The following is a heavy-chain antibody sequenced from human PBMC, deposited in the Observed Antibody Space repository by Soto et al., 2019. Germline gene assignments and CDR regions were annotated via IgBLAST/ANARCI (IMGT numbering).Heavy chain of an antibody. CDR2: ISGSGGST. Sequence: GGSLRLSCAASGFTFDDYAMHWVRQAPGKGLEWVSAISGSGGSTYYADSVKGRFTISRDNSKNTLYLQMNSLRAEDTAVYYYAKAVVVVVAAMSYFDYWGQGTLVTVSS. D-gene: IGHD2-15*01. CDR1: GFTFDDYA. V-gene: IGHV3-23*01. CDR3: AKAVVVVVAAMSYFDY. J-gene: IGHJ4*02.